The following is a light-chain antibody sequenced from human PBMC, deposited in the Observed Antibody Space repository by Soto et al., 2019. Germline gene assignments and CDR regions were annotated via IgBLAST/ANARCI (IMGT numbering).Light chain of an antibody. V-gene: IGLV2-14*01. Sequence: QSALTQPASVSGSPGQSITISCTGTSSDVGGYNYVSWYQQHPGKAPKLIIYEVANRPPGVSSRFSGSKSGNTASLTISGLQAEDEADYYCILYTSGGTLVFGGGTKLTVL. CDR1: SSDVGGYNY. CDR2: EVA. J-gene: IGLJ3*02. CDR3: ILYTSGGTLV.